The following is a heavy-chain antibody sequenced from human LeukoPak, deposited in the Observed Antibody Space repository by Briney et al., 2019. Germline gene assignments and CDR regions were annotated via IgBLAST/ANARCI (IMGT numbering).Heavy chain of an antibody. J-gene: IGHJ4*02. CDR2: INHSGST. V-gene: IGHV4-34*01. Sequence: NPSETLSLTCVVYGGSFSGFYWSWIRQPPGKGLEWIGEINHSGSTNYNPSLKSRVTISVDTSKNQFSLKLSSVTAADTAVYYCARAAAPIYYFDYWGQGTLVTVSS. CDR3: ARAAAPIYYFDY. D-gene: IGHD6-13*01. CDR1: GGSFSGFY.